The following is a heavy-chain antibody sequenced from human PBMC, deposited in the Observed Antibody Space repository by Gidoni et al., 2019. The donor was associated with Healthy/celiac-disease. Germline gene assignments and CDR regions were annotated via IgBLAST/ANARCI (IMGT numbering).Heavy chain of an antibody. Sequence: QVQLVESGGGVVQPGRSLRLSCASSGFSFSRYAMHWVRQAAGKRLEWVSVIAYDVSNKYYSDSVKGRFTISRDNSKNTLYLQMTSLRAEDTAVYYWAYSSSSPYYYYYGMDVWGQGTTVTVSS. CDR1: GFSFSRYA. CDR2: IAYDVSNK. CDR3: AYSSSSPYYYYYGMDV. D-gene: IGHD6-6*01. J-gene: IGHJ6*02. V-gene: IGHV3-30-3*01.